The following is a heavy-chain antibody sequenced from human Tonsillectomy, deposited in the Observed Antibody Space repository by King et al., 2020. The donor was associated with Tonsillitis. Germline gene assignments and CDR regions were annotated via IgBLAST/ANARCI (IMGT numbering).Heavy chain of an antibody. Sequence: QLVQSGAEVKKPGASVKVSCKASGYTFTGYYIHCVRQAPGQGLEWMGWINPNSGGTNYAQKFQGRVTMTRDTSISTAYMGLSRLRSDDTAVYYCARSQAVAGRGPYYYGMDVWGQGTTVTVSS. CDR1: GYTFTGYY. J-gene: IGHJ6*02. CDR3: ARSQAVAGRGPYYYGMDV. CDR2: INPNSGGT. V-gene: IGHV1-2*02. D-gene: IGHD6-19*01.